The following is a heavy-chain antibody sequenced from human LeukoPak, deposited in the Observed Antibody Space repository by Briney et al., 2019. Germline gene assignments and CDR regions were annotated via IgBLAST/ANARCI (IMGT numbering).Heavy chain of an antibody. CDR3: ARDRQHSYGRWFDL. CDR2: IFNSGTAT. Sequence: SDTLSLTCTVSGGSISTYYWSWIRQPPGKGLEWIGYIFNSGTATDYNSSLKSRVTISVDTSKNQFSLKLDSVTAADTAVYYCARDRQHSYGRWFDLWGQGTLVIVSS. CDR1: GGSISTYY. V-gene: IGHV4-59*01. J-gene: IGHJ5*02. D-gene: IGHD5-18*01.